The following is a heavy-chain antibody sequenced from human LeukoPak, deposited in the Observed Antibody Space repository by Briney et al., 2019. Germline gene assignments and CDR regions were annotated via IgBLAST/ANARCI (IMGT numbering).Heavy chain of an antibody. J-gene: IGHJ4*02. Sequence: GGSLRLSCAGSGFTFSSYQMHWVRQAPGKGLEGVSYIKNGGSTIFYADSVKGRFTISRDDAKKSLYLQMNTLRAEDTAIYYCARETRGAFDYWGQGTLVTVSS. CDR2: IKNGGSTI. D-gene: IGHD4/OR15-4a*01. CDR3: ARETRGAFDY. V-gene: IGHV3-48*03. CDR1: GFTFSSYQ.